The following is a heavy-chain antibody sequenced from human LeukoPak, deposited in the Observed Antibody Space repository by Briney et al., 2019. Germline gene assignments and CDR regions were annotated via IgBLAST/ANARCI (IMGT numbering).Heavy chain of an antibody. D-gene: IGHD2-2*01. CDR2: INHGGST. CDR3: ARGQDIVVVPPQTHWFAP. J-gene: IGHJ5*02. V-gene: IGHV4-34*01. CDR1: GGSFSGYY. Sequence: SETLSLTCAVYGGSFSGYYWSWIRQPPGKGLKWIGEINHGGSTNYNPSRKSRVTISVDTSKNQFSLKLSSVTAADTAVYYCARGQDIVVVPPQTHWFAPWGQGTLATVHS.